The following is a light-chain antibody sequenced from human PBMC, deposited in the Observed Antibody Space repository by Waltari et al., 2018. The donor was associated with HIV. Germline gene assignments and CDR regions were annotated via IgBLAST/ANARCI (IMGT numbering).Light chain of an antibody. CDR1: QNVLFTPNHKNY. J-gene: IGKJ2*01. CDR3: QQYYTSPPA. Sequence: DVVMTQSPDSLAVSLVERAPINCKSSQNVLFTPNHKNYLAWYQQTPQQPPKLIIYWASTREARVPDRFSGAGSGTDFTLTISSLQAEDVAVYYCQQYYTSPPAFGQGTKVEIK. V-gene: IGKV4-1*01. CDR2: WAS.